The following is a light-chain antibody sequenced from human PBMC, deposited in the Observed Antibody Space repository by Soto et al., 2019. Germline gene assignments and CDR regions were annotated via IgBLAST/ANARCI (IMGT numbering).Light chain of an antibody. CDR1: QSLNDW. Sequence: DIQMTQSPPTLSASVGDRVTITCRASQSLNDWLAWYQQKPGKAPKLLIYKARSLESGVPTRFSGSGYGTDFPHTTSTLQPDAFPTYYCQQYLNSYPWTSGQGTKVEI. J-gene: IGKJ1*01. CDR2: KAR. CDR3: QQYLNSYPWT. V-gene: IGKV1-5*03.